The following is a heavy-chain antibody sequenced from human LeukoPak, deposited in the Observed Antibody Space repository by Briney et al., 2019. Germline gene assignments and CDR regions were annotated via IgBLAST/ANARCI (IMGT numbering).Heavy chain of an antibody. CDR3: ARRENSGYFDY. CDR1: GGSISSHY. D-gene: IGHD1-26*01. J-gene: IGHJ4*02. Sequence: WETLSLTCTVSGGSISSHYWSWSRQPPGKGLEWIGYIYYSGSTNYNPSLKSRVTISVDTSKNQFSLKLSSVTAADTAVYYCARRENSGYFDYWGQGTLVTVSS. V-gene: IGHV4-59*08. CDR2: IYYSGST.